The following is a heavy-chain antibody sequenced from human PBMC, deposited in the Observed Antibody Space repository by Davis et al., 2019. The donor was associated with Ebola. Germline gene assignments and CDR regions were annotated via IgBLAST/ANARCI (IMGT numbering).Heavy chain of an antibody. CDR1: GFTFSSYW. Sequence: GESLKISCAASGFTFSSYWMHWVRQAPGKGLVWVSRINSDGSSTTYADSVKGRFTISRDNVKNTLYLQMNSLRAEDTAVYYCARWERTVMVKGVIFREGYYGMDVWGQGTTVTVSS. CDR3: ARWERTVMVKGVIFREGYYGMDV. J-gene: IGHJ6*02. CDR2: INSDGSST. V-gene: IGHV3-74*01. D-gene: IGHD3-10*01.